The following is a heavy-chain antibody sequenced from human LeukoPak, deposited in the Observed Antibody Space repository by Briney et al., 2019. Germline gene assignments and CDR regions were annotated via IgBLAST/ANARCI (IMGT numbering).Heavy chain of an antibody. CDR1: GFSFSSYW. D-gene: IGHD2-21*02. CDR2: INIDGSTT. J-gene: IGHJ4*02. CDR3: ISDHTAHDDY. V-gene: IGHV3-74*01. Sequence: GGSLRLSCAASGFSFSSYWMHGVRQAPGKGLVWVSRINIDGSTTTYADSVKGRFTISRDNAKNTLSLQMNSLRADDTAVYYCISDHTAHDDYWCQGTLAIVSS.